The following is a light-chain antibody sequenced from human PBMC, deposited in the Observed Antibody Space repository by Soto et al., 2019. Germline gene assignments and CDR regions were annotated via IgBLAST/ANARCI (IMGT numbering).Light chain of an antibody. Sequence: QSVLTQPPSVSGAPRQRVSISCSGATSNIGNNAVNWYQQLPGKAPKLLIYFDDLMPSGVSDRFSGSKSGTSASLAISGLQSEDEADYYCAAWDDRLNVVLFCGGTQLTVL. CDR3: AAWDDRLNVVL. V-gene: IGLV1-36*01. CDR2: FDD. CDR1: TSNIGNNA. J-gene: IGLJ2*01.